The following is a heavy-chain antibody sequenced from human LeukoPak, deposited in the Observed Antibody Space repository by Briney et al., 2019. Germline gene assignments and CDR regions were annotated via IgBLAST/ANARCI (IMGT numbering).Heavy chain of an antibody. J-gene: IGHJ5*02. CDR3: AKATGGNFNWFDP. Sequence: GGSLRLSCAASGFTFSSYSMNWVRQAPGKGLEWVSSISSSSSYIYYADSVKGRFTISRDNSKNTLYLQMNSLRAEDTAVYYCAKATGGNFNWFDPWGQGTLVTVSS. D-gene: IGHD1-7*01. CDR2: ISSSSSYI. V-gene: IGHV3-21*01. CDR1: GFTFSSYS.